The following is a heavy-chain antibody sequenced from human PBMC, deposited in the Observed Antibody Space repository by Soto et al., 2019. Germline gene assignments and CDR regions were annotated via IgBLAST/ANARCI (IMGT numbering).Heavy chain of an antibody. D-gene: IGHD5-18*01. CDR1: GFTFSSYA. V-gene: IGHV3-30-3*01. CDR3: ARDPLWGTAMVLWYFDL. Sequence: QVQLVESGGGVVQPGRSLRLSCAASGFTFSSYAMHWVRQAPGKGLEWVAIISYDGSNKYYADSVKGRFIISRDNSKNTLYLQMNSLRAEDTAVYYCARDPLWGTAMVLWYFDLWGPGTLVTVSS. CDR2: ISYDGSNK. J-gene: IGHJ2*01.